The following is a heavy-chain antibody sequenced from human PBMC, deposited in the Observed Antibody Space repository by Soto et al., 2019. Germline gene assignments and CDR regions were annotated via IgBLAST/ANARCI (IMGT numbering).Heavy chain of an antibody. V-gene: IGHV3-7*01. CDR1: GFTFSSYW. D-gene: IGHD2-2*01. Sequence: EVQLVESGGGLVQPGGSLRLSCAASGFTFSSYWMSWVRQAPGKGLEWVANIKQDGSEKYYVDSVKGRFTISRDNAKNSLYLQMNSLRAEDTAVYYCARDKGCITASCSLDHWGQGTLVTVSS. J-gene: IGHJ4*02. CDR2: IKQDGSEK. CDR3: ARDKGCITASCSLDH.